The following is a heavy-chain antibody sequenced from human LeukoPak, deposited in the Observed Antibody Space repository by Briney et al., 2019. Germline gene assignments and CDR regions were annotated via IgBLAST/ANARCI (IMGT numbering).Heavy chain of an antibody. V-gene: IGHV3-30*02. CDR2: IRYDGSNE. J-gene: IGHJ4*02. D-gene: IGHD1-26*01. CDR3: AKDQGSYSTPYDY. Sequence: LPGGSLRLSCAASAFTFGNYDMHWVRQAPGKGLEWMAFIRYDGSNEYYADSVKGRFTISRDNSKNTLYLQMSSLRAEDTAVFYCAKDQGSYSTPYDYWGQGTLVTVSS. CDR1: AFTFGNYD.